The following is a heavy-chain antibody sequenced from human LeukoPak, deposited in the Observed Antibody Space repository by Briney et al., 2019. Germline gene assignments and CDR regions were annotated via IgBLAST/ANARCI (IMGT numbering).Heavy chain of an antibody. CDR1: GGSISSSSYY. D-gene: IGHD6-13*01. CDR2: VYYSGST. J-gene: IGHJ6*03. V-gene: IGHV4-39*01. CDR3: ARPATPGVFYYYMDV. Sequence: PSETLSLTCTLSGGSISSSSYYWGWIRQPPGKGLEWIGSVYYSGSTYYNPSLKSRVTISVDTSKNQFSLKLSSVTAADTAVYYCARPATPGVFYYYMDVWGKGTTVTVSS.